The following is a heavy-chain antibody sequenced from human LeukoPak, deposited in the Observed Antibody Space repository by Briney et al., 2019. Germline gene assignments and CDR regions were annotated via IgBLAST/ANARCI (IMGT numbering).Heavy chain of an antibody. Sequence: EASVKVPCKASGYTFTSYGISWVRQAPGQGLEWMGWISAYNGNTNYAQKLQGRVTMTTDTSTSTAYMELRSLRSDDTAVYYCAREPQVYCSSTSCYAGVGDYWGQGTLVTVSS. CDR3: AREPQVYCSSTSCYAGVGDY. V-gene: IGHV1-18*01. J-gene: IGHJ4*02. D-gene: IGHD2-2*01. CDR2: ISAYNGNT. CDR1: GYTFTSYG.